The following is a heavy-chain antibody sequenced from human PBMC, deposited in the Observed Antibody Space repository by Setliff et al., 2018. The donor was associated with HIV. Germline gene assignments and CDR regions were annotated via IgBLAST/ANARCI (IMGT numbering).Heavy chain of an antibody. CDR1: GYTFTSYA. J-gene: IGHJ3*02. V-gene: IGHV1-3*01. CDR3: ASGGYNFWSGYPNAFDI. D-gene: IGHD3-3*01. CDR2: INAGNGNT. Sequence: ASVKVSCKASGYTFTSYAMHWVRQAPGQRLEWMGWINAGNGNTKYSQKFQGRVTITRDTSASTAYMELSSLRSEDTAVYYCASGGYNFWSGYPNAFDIWGQGTMGTVSS.